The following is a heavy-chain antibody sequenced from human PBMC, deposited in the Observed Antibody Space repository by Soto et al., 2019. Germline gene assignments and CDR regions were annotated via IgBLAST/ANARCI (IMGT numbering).Heavy chain of an antibody. CDR2: ISRSSIYI. V-gene: IGHV3-21*06. J-gene: IGHJ5*01. CDR1: GFNFSNYD. D-gene: IGHD6-13*01. Sequence: XGSLRLSCVAAGFNFSNYDMSWVRQAPGKGLQWVSSISRSSIYIYYTDSLKGRVTISRDNAKNSLYLQMNSLRAEDTAVYYCTRGRGGNIAISWFDHWGQGTLVTVSS. CDR3: TRGRGGNIAISWFDH.